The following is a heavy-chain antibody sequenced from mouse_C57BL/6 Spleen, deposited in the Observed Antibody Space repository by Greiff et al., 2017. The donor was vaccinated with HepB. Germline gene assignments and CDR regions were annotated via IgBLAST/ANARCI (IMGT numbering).Heavy chain of an antibody. Sequence: QVQLQQSGAELVRPGASVTLSCKASGYTFTDYEMHWVKQTPVHGLEWIGAIDPETGGTAYNQKFKGKAILTADKSSSTAYMELRSLTSEDSAVYYSTRGYYDYDLDYWGQGTTLTVSS. CDR1: GYTFTDYE. D-gene: IGHD2-4*01. CDR3: TRGYYDYDLDY. J-gene: IGHJ2*01. V-gene: IGHV1-15*01. CDR2: IDPETGGT.